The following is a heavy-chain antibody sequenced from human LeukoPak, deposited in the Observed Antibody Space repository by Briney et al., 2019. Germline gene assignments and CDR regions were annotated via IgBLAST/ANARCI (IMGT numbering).Heavy chain of an antibody. D-gene: IGHD2-2*01. CDR1: GYTFTKYW. CDR2: IHPGDSLT. Sequence: GESLKISCEGSGYTFTKYWIGWVRQMPGKGLEWMGIIHPGDSLTWYSPSFQGQVTISADKSISMAYLQWSSLKASDTAMYFCARQPGMTAKSWYFDLWGRGTLVTVSS. V-gene: IGHV5-51*01. CDR3: ARQPGMTAKSWYFDL. J-gene: IGHJ2*01.